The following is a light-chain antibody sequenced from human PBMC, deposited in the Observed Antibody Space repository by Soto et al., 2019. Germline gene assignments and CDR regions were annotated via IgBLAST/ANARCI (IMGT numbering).Light chain of an antibody. V-gene: IGLV1-40*01. CDR2: GNS. CDR3: QSYDSSQSVV. J-gene: IGLJ2*01. Sequence: QAVVTQPPSVSGAPGQRVTISCTGSTSNIGAGYDVHWYQQFPGTAPKLLIYGNSNRPSGVPDRFSGSKSGTSASLAITGLQAEDEADYYCQSYDSSQSVVFGGGTKVTVL. CDR1: TSNIGAGYD.